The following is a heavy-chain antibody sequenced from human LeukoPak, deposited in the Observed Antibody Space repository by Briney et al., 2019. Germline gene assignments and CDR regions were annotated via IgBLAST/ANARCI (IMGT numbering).Heavy chain of an antibody. CDR3: ARENRIAAAGRADFDY. Sequence: SETLSLTCTVSGGSINSSSYYWGWIRQPPGKGLEWIGSIHYSGSTYYNPSLKSRVTISVDTSKNQFSLKLSSVTAADTAVYYCARENRIAAAGRADFDYWGQGTLVTVSS. CDR1: GGSINSSSYY. CDR2: IHYSGST. V-gene: IGHV4-39*07. D-gene: IGHD6-13*01. J-gene: IGHJ4*02.